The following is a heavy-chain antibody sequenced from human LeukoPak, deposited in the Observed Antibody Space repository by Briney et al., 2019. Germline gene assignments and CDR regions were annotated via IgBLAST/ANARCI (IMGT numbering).Heavy chain of an antibody. CDR1: GYTFTSYY. Sequence: VASVKVSCKASGYTFTSYYMHWVRQAPGQGLEWMGWMNPNSGNTAYAQKFQGRVTISRNTSISTVYMEVSSLRSEDTAVYYCAREDYYDSGSNDYWGQGTLVTVSS. D-gene: IGHD3-22*01. CDR2: MNPNSGNT. CDR3: AREDYYDSGSNDY. V-gene: IGHV1-8*03. J-gene: IGHJ4*02.